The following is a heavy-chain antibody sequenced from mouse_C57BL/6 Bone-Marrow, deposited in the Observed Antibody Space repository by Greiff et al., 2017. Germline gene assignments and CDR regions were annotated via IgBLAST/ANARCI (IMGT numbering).Heavy chain of an antibody. V-gene: IGHV1-64*01. Sequence: VQLQQPGAELVKPGASVKLSCKASGYTFTSYWMHWVKQRPGQGLEWIGMIHPYSGSTNYNEKFKSKATLTVDKSSSTAYMQLSSLASEDSAVYYRAPTITAVVATDYWGQGTTLTVSS. CDR2: IHPYSGST. CDR3: APTITAVVATDY. J-gene: IGHJ2*01. CDR1: GYTFTSYW. D-gene: IGHD1-1*01.